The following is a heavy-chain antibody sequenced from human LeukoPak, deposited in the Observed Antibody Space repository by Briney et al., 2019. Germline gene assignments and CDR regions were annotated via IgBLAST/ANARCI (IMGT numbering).Heavy chain of an antibody. J-gene: IGHJ5*02. D-gene: IGHD3-10*01. Sequence: RTSETLSLTCTVSDVSITNYDWSWVRQPPGKGLEFIGHVHYSGTANYNPSLRSRVTISIDTSKKHFFLKLKSVTAADTAVYYCAREHSMVRGVSWFDPWGQGTLVTVSS. CDR1: DVSITNYD. CDR3: AREHSMVRGVSWFDP. V-gene: IGHV4-59*01. CDR2: VHYSGTA.